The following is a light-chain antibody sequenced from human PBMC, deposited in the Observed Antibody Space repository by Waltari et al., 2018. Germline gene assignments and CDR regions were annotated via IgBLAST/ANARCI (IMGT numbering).Light chain of an antibody. CDR3: SSSTSSTTRV. Sequence: QSALTQPASVSASPGQSTTISCTGTSSYVGATNYVSWYPPHPAKTPKLIIYEVRIRPSGVSNRFSGSKSGNTASLTISGLQADDEADYYCSSSTSSTTRVFGGGTRLTVL. CDR1: SSYVGATNY. J-gene: IGLJ3*02. CDR2: EVR. V-gene: IGLV2-14*01.